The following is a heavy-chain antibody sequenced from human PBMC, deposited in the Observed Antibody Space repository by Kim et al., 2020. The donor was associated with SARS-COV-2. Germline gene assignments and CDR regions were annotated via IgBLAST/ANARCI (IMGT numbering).Heavy chain of an antibody. V-gene: IGHV4-39*07. J-gene: IGHJ4*02. CDR3: ARSAGPDIVATNLDY. Sequence: PALKRRVTISVDTSKNQFSLKLSSVTAADTAVYYCARSAGPDIVATNLDYWGQGTLVTVSS. D-gene: IGHD5-12*01.